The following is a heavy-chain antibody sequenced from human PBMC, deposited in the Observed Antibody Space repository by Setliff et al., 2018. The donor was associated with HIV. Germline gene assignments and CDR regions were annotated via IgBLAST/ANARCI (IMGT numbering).Heavy chain of an antibody. V-gene: IGHV3-48*03. CDR2: ISGSGGST. Sequence: PGGSLRLSCAASGFTFNSYGMHWVRQAPGKGLEWVSGISGSGGSTYYADSVKGRFTISRDNAKNSLYLQMNSLRVEDTAVYYCARDYLYYNLYNGSPVYGMDVWGQGTTVTVSS. D-gene: IGHD3-3*01. J-gene: IGHJ6*02. CDR1: GFTFNSYG. CDR3: ARDYLYYNLYNGSPVYGMDV.